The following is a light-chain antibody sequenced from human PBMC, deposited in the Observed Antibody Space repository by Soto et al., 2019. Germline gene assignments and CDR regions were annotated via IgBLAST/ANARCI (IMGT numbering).Light chain of an antibody. CDR2: AAS. CDR3: QQLNNYPLT. Sequence: DIPLTQSPSFLSASLGERVTIICRASQGIGSYLAWYQQKPGKAPRLMIYAASTLQSGVPSRFSGSGSDTEFTLTISSLQPEDVATYYCQQLNNYPLTLGGGTKVDIK. CDR1: QGIGSY. J-gene: IGKJ4*01. V-gene: IGKV1-9*01.